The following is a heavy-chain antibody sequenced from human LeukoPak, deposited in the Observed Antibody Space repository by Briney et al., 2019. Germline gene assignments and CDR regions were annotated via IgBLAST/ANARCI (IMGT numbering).Heavy chain of an antibody. CDR2: INPSGGST. Sequence: GASVKVSCKASGYTFTSYYMHWVRQAPGQGLEWTGIINPSGGSTSYAQKFQGRVTMTRDMSTSTVYMELSSLRSEDTAVYCCARDGAVTTVTTEAWFDPWGQGTLVTVSS. CDR3: ARDGAVTTVTTEAWFDP. D-gene: IGHD4-11*01. CDR1: GYTFTSYY. V-gene: IGHV1-46*01. J-gene: IGHJ5*02.